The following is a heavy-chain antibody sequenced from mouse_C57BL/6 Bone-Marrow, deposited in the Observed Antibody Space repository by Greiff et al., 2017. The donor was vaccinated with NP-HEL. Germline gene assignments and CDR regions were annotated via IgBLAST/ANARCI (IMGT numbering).Heavy chain of an antibody. CDR2: IYPGDGDT. J-gene: IGHJ3*01. D-gene: IGHD2-1*01. CDR1: GYAFSSSW. V-gene: IGHV1-82*01. CDR3: AREGVFYPCAY. Sequence: VQRVESGPELVKPGASVKISCKASGYAFSSSWMNWVKQRPGTGLEWIGRIYPGDGDTNYNGKFKGKATLTADKSSSTAYMQLSSLTSEDSAVYFCAREGVFYPCAYWGQGTLVTVSA.